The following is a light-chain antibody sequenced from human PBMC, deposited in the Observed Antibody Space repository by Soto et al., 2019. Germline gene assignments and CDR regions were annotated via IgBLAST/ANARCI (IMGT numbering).Light chain of an antibody. CDR2: RAS. Sequence: DIQMTQSPFTLSASVGDRVTITCRASQSISRWLAWYQQKPGKAPKLLIYRASSLESGVPSRFSGCGSGTEFTLNSRSLDSDDSATYFCQQYQTWTFGQGIKVEI. V-gene: IGKV1-5*03. CDR3: QQYQTWT. J-gene: IGKJ1*01. CDR1: QSISRW.